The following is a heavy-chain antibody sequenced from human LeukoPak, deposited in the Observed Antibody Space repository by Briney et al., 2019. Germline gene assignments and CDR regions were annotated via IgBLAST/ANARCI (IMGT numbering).Heavy chain of an antibody. Sequence: ASVKVSCKASGYIFTDYYMHWVRQAPGQGLEWMGWVSAYADDTNYVQKFRGRVTMTTDTSTSTAYMELRSLRSDDTAVYYCARDCIGCHGFDYWGQGTLVTVSS. J-gene: IGHJ4*02. D-gene: IGHD2-15*01. CDR1: GYIFTDYY. V-gene: IGHV1-18*04. CDR2: VSAYADDT. CDR3: ARDCIGCHGFDY.